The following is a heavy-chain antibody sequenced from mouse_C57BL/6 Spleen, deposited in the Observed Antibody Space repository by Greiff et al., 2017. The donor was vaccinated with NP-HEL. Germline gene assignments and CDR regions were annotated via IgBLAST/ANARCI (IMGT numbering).Heavy chain of an antibody. CDR3: ARATGYYYGSSYGWYFDV. Sequence: QVQLQQSGAELMKPGASVKLSCKATGYTFTGYWIEWVKQRPGHGLEWIGEILPGSGSTNYNEKFKGKATFTADTSSTTAYMQLSSRTTEDYAIYYCARATGYYYGSSYGWYFDVWGTGTTVTVSS. CDR2: ILPGSGST. V-gene: IGHV1-9*01. CDR1: GYTFTGYW. J-gene: IGHJ1*03. D-gene: IGHD1-1*01.